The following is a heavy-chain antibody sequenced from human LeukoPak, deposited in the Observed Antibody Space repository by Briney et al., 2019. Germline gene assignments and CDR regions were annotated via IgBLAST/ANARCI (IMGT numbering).Heavy chain of an antibody. J-gene: IGHJ4*02. Sequence: SETLSLTCTVSSGSISGYYWNWIRQPAGKGLERIGRIYSSGSTNYNPSLKSRVTMSVDTSKNQFSLNLSSVTAADTAVYYCARTPTTRFDFWGQGTLVTVSS. CDR1: SGSISGYY. CDR2: IYSSGST. D-gene: IGHD1-7*01. V-gene: IGHV4-4*07. CDR3: ARTPTTRFDF.